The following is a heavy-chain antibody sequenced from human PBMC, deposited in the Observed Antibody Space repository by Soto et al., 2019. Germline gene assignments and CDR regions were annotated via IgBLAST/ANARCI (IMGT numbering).Heavy chain of an antibody. D-gene: IGHD3-22*01. CDR1: GFTFSSYS. CDR2: IXXSXXXX. CDR3: ARAYYYDSSFDY. J-gene: IGHJ4*02. Sequence: GGSLRLSCAASGFTFSSYSMNWVRQAPGKGLXWVXSIXXSXXXXXYXXSVKGRFTISRDNAKNSLYLQMNSLRVEDTAVYYCARAYYYDSSFDYWGQGTLVTVSS. V-gene: IGHV3-21*01.